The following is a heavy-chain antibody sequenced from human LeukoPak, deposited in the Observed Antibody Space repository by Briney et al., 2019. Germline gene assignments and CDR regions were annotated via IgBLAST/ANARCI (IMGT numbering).Heavy chain of an antibody. CDR1: GGSISSYY. D-gene: IGHD2-2*01. V-gene: IGHV4-59*08. J-gene: IGHJ6*03. CDR2: IYYSGST. Sequence: SETLSLTCTVSGGSISSYYWSWIPQPPGKGLQWIGYIYYSGSTNYNPSLKSRVTISVDTSKNQFSLKLSSVTAADTAVYYCARYSVVVVPAATRYYYYYMDVWGKGTTVTVSS. CDR3: ARYSVVVVPAATRYYYYYMDV.